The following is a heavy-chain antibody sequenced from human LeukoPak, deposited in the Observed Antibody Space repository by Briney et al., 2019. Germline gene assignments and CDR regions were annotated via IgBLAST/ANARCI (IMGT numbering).Heavy chain of an antibody. CDR2: ISAYNGNT. CDR1: GYTFTSYG. CDR3: ARRTGYYTPTSNFDY. Sequence: GASVKVSCKASGYTFTSYGISWERQAPGQGLEWMGWISAYNGNTNYAQKLQGRVTMTTDTSTSTAYMELRSLRSDDTAVYYCARRTGYYTPTSNFDYWGQGTLVTVSS. D-gene: IGHD3/OR15-3a*01. V-gene: IGHV1-18*04. J-gene: IGHJ4*02.